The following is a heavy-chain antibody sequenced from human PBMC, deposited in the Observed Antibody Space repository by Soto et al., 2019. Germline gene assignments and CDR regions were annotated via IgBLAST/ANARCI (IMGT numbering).Heavy chain of an antibody. CDR3: TSGYFDWFQSGYYSDY. V-gene: IGHV3-23*01. Sequence: GGSLRLSCAASGFTFSSYAMIWVRQAPGKGLEWVSAISGSGGSTYYADSVKGRFTISRDNSKNTLYLQMNSLRAEDTAIYYCTSGYFDWFQSGYYSDYWGQGTLVTVSS. CDR1: GFTFSSYA. CDR2: ISGSGGST. J-gene: IGHJ4*02. D-gene: IGHD3-9*01.